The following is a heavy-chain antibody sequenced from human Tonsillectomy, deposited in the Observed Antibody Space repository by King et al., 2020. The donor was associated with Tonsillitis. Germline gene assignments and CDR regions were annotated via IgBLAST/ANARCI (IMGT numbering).Heavy chain of an antibody. V-gene: IGHV3-11*01. J-gene: IGHJ5*02. CDR1: GFSFSDYY. D-gene: IGHD2-15*01. Sequence: VQLVESGGGLVRPGGSLRLSCAASGFSFSDYYMHWIRQAPGKGLEWVSYISDSGSYIYYADSGKGRFTISRDNAKNSLFLQMNSLRAEDTAVYYCARGELEYCSGGSCDILHNWFDPWGQGTLVTVSS. CDR2: ISDSGSYI. CDR3: ARGELEYCSGGSCDILHNWFDP.